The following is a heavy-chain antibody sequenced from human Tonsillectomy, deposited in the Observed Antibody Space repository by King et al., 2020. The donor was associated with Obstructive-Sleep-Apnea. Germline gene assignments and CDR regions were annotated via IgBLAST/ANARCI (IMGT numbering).Heavy chain of an antibody. J-gene: IGHJ4*02. CDR1: GGSISNSSYY. CDR3: AGEGRWLQFRGDDY. Sequence: QLQESGPGLVKPSETLSLTCIVSGGSISNSSYYWSWIRQPPGKGLEWIGSIYYIGSTYYNPSLESRVTISVDTAKNQFSLKLSSVTAADTAVFYCAGEGRWLQFRGDDYWGQGTLVTVSS. V-gene: IGHV4-39*07. D-gene: IGHD5-24*01. CDR2: IYYIGST.